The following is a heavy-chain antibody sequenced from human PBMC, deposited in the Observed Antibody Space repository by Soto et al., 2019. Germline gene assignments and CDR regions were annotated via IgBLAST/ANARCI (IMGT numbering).Heavy chain of an antibody. D-gene: IGHD2-8*02. CDR2: INHSGST. CDR1: GGSFSAYD. J-gene: IGHJ4*02. Sequence: QVQLQQWGAGLLKPSETLSLTCAVYGGSFSAYDWTWIRQPPGTGLEWIGEINHSGSTNYNPSLKSRVTLSVDTSKNQFSLKLTSVTAAATAVYYCARDKITGLFDYWGQGTLVTVSS. V-gene: IGHV4-34*01. CDR3: ARDKITGLFDY.